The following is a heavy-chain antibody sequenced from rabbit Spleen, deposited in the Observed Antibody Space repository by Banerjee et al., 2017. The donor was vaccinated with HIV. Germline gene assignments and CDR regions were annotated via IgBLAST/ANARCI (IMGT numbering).Heavy chain of an antibody. D-gene: IGHD8-1*01. Sequence: QEQLVESGGGLVKPGASLTLTCKASGFPFSDKAVMCWVRQAPGKGLECIACIYADSSGSTYYASWAKGRFTISKTSSTTVTLQMTSLTAADTATYFCARDTGSSFSSYGMDLWGPGTLVTVS. J-gene: IGHJ6*01. CDR3: ARDTGSSFSSYGMDL. CDR1: GFPFSDKAV. V-gene: IGHV1S45*01. CDR2: IYADSSGST.